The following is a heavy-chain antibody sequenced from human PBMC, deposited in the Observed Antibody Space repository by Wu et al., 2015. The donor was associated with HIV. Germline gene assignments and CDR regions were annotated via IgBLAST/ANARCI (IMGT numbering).Heavy chain of an antibody. Sequence: QVQLVQSGAEVKKPGASVKVSCKASGYTFTSYEINWLRQATGQGLEWMGWMNLNSGNATYAQNFQGRVTMTRNTSISTAFMELSSLRSEDTAVYFCARGVAGSGYYFDYWGQGTL. V-gene: IGHV1-8*01. CDR1: GYTFTSYE. D-gene: IGHD6-19*01. CDR3: ARGVAGSGYYFDY. J-gene: IGHJ4*02. CDR2: MNLNSGNA.